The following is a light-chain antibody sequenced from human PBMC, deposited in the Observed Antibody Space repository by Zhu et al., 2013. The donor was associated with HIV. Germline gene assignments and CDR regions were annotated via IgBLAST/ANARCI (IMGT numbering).Light chain of an antibody. CDR2: EVS. V-gene: IGLV2-8*01. CDR1: SSDVGTYNF. Sequence: QSALTQPASVSGSPGQSITISCTGTSSDVGTYNFVSWYQQHPGKAPQLIIYEVSERPSGVPDRFSGSKSGNTASLTVSGLQAEDEADYYCSSFAGSNNLVFGGGTKLTVL. CDR3: SSFAGSNNLV. J-gene: IGLJ3*02.